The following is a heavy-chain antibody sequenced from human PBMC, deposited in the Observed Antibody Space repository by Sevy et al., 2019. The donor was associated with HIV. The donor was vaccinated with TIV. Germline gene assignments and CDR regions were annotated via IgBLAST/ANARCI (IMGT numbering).Heavy chain of an antibody. CDR2: VGSGGST. Sequence: GGSLRLSCAASGFTFSNYAMSWVRQAPGKGLEWVSGVGSGGSTYYADSLKGRFTISRDNSKNTLYLQMNSLRAEDTAVYYCARVDYDFWSVKYYGMDVWGQGTTVTVSS. CDR3: ARVDYDFWSVKYYGMDV. V-gene: IGHV3-23*01. D-gene: IGHD3-3*01. J-gene: IGHJ6*02. CDR1: GFTFSNYA.